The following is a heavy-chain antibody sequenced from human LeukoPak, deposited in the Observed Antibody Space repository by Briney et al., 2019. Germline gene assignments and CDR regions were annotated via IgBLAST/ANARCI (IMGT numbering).Heavy chain of an antibody. Sequence: PGGSLRLSCAASGFALRSYTVTWVRQAPGKGLEWVSSISSTSAYIYYAESVKGRFSISRDNVDNVVHLQMSSLTNEDTAVYYCARGRPGWNDRAIDLWGQGILVTVSS. J-gene: IGHJ4*02. V-gene: IGHV3-21*01. CDR1: GFALRSYT. CDR3: ARGRPGWNDRAIDL. CDR2: ISSTSAYI. D-gene: IGHD1-1*01.